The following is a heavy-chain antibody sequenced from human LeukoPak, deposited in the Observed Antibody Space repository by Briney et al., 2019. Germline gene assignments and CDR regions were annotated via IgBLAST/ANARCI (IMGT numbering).Heavy chain of an antibody. CDR2: IIPIFGTA. CDR3: AVSGSSPLEPFDY. CDR1: GITFSYCT. Sequence: SVKVSCKASGITFSYCTISWVRQAPGQGLEWMGRIIPIFGTADYAQKLQGRVTMTTDTSTSTAYMELRSLRSDDTAVYYCAVSGSSPLEPFDYWGQGTLVTVSS. J-gene: IGHJ4*02. V-gene: IGHV1-69*08. D-gene: IGHD1-26*01.